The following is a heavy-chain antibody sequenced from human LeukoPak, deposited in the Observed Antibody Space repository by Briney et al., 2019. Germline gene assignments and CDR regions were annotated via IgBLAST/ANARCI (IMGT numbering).Heavy chain of an antibody. CDR3: STGPSWRA. J-gene: IGHJ6*04. D-gene: IGHD2-8*02. Sequence: GGSLRLSCAASGFTVINNYMTGVRQAPGKGLEWVSVIYSGGTTHYADSVKGRFTISRDNSKNTLYLQMNSLRVDDTAVYYGSTGPSWRAWGKGTTVTVSS. V-gene: IGHV3-53*01. CDR2: IYSGGTT. CDR1: GFTVINNY.